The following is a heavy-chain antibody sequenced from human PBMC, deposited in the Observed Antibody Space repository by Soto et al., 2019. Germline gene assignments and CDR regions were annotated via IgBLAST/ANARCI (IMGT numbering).Heavy chain of an antibody. D-gene: IGHD6-13*01. J-gene: IGHJ3*02. CDR3: ARQRIIAAAGIGAFDI. CDR1: GDSVSSNSAA. Sequence: SQTLSLTCAISGDSVSSNSAAWTWFRQSPSRGLEWLGRTYYRSKWYNDYAVSVKSRITINPDTSKNQFSLQLNSVTPEDTAVYYCARQRIIAAAGIGAFDIWGQGTMVTVSS. CDR2: TYYRSKWYN. V-gene: IGHV6-1*01.